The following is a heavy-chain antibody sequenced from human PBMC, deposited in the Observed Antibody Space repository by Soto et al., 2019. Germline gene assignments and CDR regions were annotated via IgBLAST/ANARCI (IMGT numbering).Heavy chain of an antibody. Sequence: GASVKVSCKASGYTFTGYYMHWVRQAPGQGLEWMGWINPNSGGTNYAQKFQGGVTMTRDTSISTAYMELSRPRSDDTAVYYCARVKGVGATWGLDYWGQGTLVTVS. CDR2: INPNSGGT. J-gene: IGHJ4*02. D-gene: IGHD1-26*01. CDR1: GYTFTGYY. V-gene: IGHV1-2*02. CDR3: ARVKGVGATWGLDY.